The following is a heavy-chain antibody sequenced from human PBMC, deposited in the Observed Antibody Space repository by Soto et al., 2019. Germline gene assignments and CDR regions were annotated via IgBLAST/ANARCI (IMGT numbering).Heavy chain of an antibody. CDR2: ISGSRNYT. J-gene: IGHJ4*01. CDR1: GFTFSDYY. Sequence: QVQLVESGGGLVKPGGSLRLSCAASGFTFSDYYMTWIRQAPGKGLKWVSFISGSRNYTDYADSVKGRFTISRDNAKNSLYLEMNSLRVEDTAVYYCARGHKYANGGYQYCDYGGHGTLVTVSS. CDR3: ARGHKYANGGYQYCDY. D-gene: IGHD2-8*01. V-gene: IGHV3-11*06.